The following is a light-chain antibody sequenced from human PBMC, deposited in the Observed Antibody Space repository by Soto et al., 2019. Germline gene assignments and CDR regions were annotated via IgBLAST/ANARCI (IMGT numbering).Light chain of an antibody. CDR1: QSISSW. CDR3: QHYNSYSEA. V-gene: IGKV1-5*03. J-gene: IGKJ1*01. CDR2: KAS. Sequence: DIQMTQSPSTLSASVGDRVTITCRASQSISSWLAWYQQKPGKAPKLLIYKASTLKSGVPSRFSGSGSGTEFTLTISSLQPDDFATYYCQHYNSYSEAFGQWTKV.